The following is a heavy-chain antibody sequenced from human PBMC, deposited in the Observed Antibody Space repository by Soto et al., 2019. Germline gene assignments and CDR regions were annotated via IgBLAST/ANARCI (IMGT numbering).Heavy chain of an antibody. D-gene: IGHD6-19*01. V-gene: IGHV3-21*01. J-gene: IGHJ4*02. CDR3: ARDPSPLVSSGPDY. Sequence: GGSLRLSCAASGFPFSSYSRNWVRQATGKGLEWVSSISSSSSYIYYADSLKGRFTISRDNAKNSLYLQMNSLRAEDTAVYYCARDPSPLVSSGPDYWGQGTLVTVSS. CDR2: ISSSSSYI. CDR1: GFPFSSYS.